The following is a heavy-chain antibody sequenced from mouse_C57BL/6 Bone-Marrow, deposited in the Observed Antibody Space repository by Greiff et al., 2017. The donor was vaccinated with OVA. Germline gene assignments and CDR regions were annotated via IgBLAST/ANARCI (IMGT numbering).Heavy chain of an antibody. CDR3: ARCRTTVVPDV. Sequence: QVQLQQPGAELVKPGASVKMSCKASGYTFTSYWITWVKQRPGQGLEWIGDIYPGSGSTNYNEKFKSKATLTVGTSSSTAYMQLSSLTSEDSAVYYCARCRTTVVPDVWGTGTTVTVSS. CDR2: IYPGSGST. CDR1: GYTFTSYW. V-gene: IGHV1-55*01. J-gene: IGHJ1*03. D-gene: IGHD1-1*01.